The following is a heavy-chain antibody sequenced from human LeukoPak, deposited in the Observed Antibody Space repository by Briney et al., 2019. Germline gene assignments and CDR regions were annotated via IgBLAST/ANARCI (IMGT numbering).Heavy chain of an antibody. V-gene: IGHV4-59*01. CDR3: ARDLYSYMDV. Sequence: SETLSLTCTVSGASINSYYWSWIRQPPGKGLEWIGSIYYIGSTNYNPSLKSRVTISVDTSKNQFSLKLSSVTAADTAVYYCARDLYSYMDVWGKGTTVTISS. D-gene: IGHD2-21*01. CDR2: IYYIGST. CDR1: GASINSYY. J-gene: IGHJ6*04.